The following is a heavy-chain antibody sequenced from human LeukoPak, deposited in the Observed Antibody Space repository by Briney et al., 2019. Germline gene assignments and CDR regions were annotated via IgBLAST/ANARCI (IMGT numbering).Heavy chain of an antibody. CDR1: GFTFSTYW. D-gene: IGHD3-22*01. CDR2: IKEDGSEK. CDR3: ARYSSGYQ. J-gene: IGHJ4*02. Sequence: QPGGSLRLSCAASGFTFSTYWMSWVRQAPGKGPEWVANIKEDGSEKYYGDSVKGRFTISRDNAKNSLYLQMNSLRAEDTAVYYCARYSSGYQWGQGTLVTVSS. V-gene: IGHV3-7*01.